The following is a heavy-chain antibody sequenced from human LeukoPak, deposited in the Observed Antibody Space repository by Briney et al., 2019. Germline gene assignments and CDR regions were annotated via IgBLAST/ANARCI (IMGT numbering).Heavy chain of an antibody. V-gene: IGHV4-39*01. Sequence: SETLSLTCAVSGGSIRSSDYYWAWIRQPPGKGLEWLGGIYYSRTTYYKPSLKSRVTISVDTSKNQFSLKLSSVTAADTAVYYCASYMIRVPYHFDCWGQGTQVSVSS. J-gene: IGHJ4*02. CDR2: IYYSRTT. CDR1: GGSIRSSDYY. CDR3: ASYMIRVPYHFDC. D-gene: IGHD3-10*01.